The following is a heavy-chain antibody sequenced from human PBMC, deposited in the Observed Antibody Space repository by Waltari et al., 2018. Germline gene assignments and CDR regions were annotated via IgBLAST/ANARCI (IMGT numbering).Heavy chain of an antibody. J-gene: IGHJ4*02. CDR2: IWSDRSYQ. CDR1: GFTFGSCA. V-gene: IGHV3-33*01. D-gene: IGHD3-10*01. CDR3: ARALGSGSFLIDY. Sequence: QVQLVESGGGVVQPGRSLRLSCAASGFTFGSCAMHWVRQAPGKGLEWVAVIWSDRSYQYYADSVKGRFTVSRDNSKTTAYLQMTSLRAEDTAVYYCARALGSGSFLIDYWGQGTLVTVSS.